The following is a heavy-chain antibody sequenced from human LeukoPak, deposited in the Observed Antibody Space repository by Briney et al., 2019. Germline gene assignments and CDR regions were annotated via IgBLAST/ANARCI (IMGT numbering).Heavy chain of an antibody. CDR2: INGDGSLS. J-gene: IGHJ3*02. CDR1: EFNFNSYW. D-gene: IGHD1-14*01. CDR3: ARDRIAGRNDAFDI. V-gene: IGHV3-74*01. Sequence: GGSLRLSCAASEFNFNSYWMHWVRHAPGKGLVWVSVINGDGSLSNYADSVQGRFTISRDNAKNTLHLQMSSLRVEDTAVYFCARDRIAGRNDAFDIWGQGTMVTVSS.